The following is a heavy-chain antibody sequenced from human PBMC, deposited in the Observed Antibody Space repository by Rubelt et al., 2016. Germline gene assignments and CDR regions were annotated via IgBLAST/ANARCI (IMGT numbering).Heavy chain of an antibody. J-gene: IGHJ5*02. CDR2: IYYSGST. Sequence: QVQLQESGPGLVKPSETLSLTCTVSGGSISSYYWSWIRQPPGKGLEWIGYIYYSGSTYYNPFLMSRVTISVETSKNQFSLKLSSVTAADTAVYYCARHGRGYYDSSGDDLGWFDPWGQGTLVTVSS. CDR3: ARHGRGYYDSSGDDLGWFDP. V-gene: IGHV4-59*06. D-gene: IGHD3-22*01. CDR1: GGSISSYY.